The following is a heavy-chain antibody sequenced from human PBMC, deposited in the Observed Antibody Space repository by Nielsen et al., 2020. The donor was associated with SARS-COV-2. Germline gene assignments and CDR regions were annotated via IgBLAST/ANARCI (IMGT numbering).Heavy chain of an antibody. Sequence: LKISCAASGFTFDDYAMHWVRQAPGKGLEWVSGISWNSGSIGYADSVKGRFTISRDNAKNSLYLQMNSLRAEDTALYYCASLGTGTTRYYYYMDVWGKGTTVTVSS. CDR2: ISWNSGSI. CDR1: GFTFDDYA. V-gene: IGHV3-9*01. CDR3: ASLGTGTTRYYYYMDV. D-gene: IGHD1-1*01. J-gene: IGHJ6*03.